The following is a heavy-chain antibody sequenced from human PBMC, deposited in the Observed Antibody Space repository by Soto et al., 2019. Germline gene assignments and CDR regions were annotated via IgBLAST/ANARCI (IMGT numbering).Heavy chain of an antibody. V-gene: IGHV3-11*01. CDR2: ISSSGSTI. J-gene: IGHJ4*02. D-gene: IGHD3-3*01. CDR1: GFTFSDYY. Sequence: GGSLRLSCAASGFTFSDYYMTWIRQAPGKGLEWVSYISSSGSTIYYADSVEGRFTISRDNAKNSLYLQMNSLRAEDTAVYYCARDVPNPRYYDFWSSTAPLDYWGQGTLVTFSS. CDR3: ARDVPNPRYYDFWSSTAPLDY.